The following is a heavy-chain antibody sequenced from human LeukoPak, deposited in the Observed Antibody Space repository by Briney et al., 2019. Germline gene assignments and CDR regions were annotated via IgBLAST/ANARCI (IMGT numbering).Heavy chain of an antibody. CDR1: GGSISNYY. Sequence: SETLSLTYTVSGGSISNYYWSWIRQPPGKGLECIGYIYHTGSTSYNPSLKSRVTISVDTSKNQFSLKLSSVTGADTAVYYCASAGASSGYSPLHYWGQGTLVTVSS. V-gene: IGHV4-59*01. CDR2: IYHTGST. J-gene: IGHJ4*02. D-gene: IGHD3-22*01. CDR3: ASAGASSGYSPLHY.